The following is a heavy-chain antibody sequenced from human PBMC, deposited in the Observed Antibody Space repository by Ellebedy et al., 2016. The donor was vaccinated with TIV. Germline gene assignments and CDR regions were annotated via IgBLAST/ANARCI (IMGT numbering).Heavy chain of an antibody. J-gene: IGHJ3*02. CDR3: ARSLTGAALVDGYDM. D-gene: IGHD5-24*01. CDR2: ISSSGNFI. V-gene: IGHV3-21*01. Sequence: PGGSLRLSCAAAGFTFSTYSMDWVRQAPGKGLEWVASISSSGNFIYYRDSVKGRFTISRDTAKNSLFLQMNSLRVEDTAIYYCARSLTGAALVDGYDMWGQGTMVTVSS. CDR1: GFTFSTYS.